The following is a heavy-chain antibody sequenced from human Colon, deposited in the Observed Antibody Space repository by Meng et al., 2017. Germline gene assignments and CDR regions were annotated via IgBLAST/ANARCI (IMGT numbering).Heavy chain of an antibody. Sequence: GRSLTLSCIISAFTFADYGMFWVRQAPGKVLEWVSGINWKGDSTGYADSVKGRFTISRDNAKNSLYLQMNNLRVEDTALYYCARDQGKWVGESAPFDYWGQGTLVTVSS. CDR1: AFTFADYG. CDR2: INWKGDST. V-gene: IGHV3-20*04. CDR3: ARDQGKWVGESAPFDY. J-gene: IGHJ4*02. D-gene: IGHD3-10*01.